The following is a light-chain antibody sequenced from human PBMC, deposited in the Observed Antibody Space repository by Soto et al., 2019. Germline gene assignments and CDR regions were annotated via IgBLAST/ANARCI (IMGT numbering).Light chain of an antibody. V-gene: IGLV2-14*01. CDR2: DVS. Sequence: QSALTQPASVSGSPGQSITISCTGTSSDAGGYNYVSWYQQHPGKAPKLMICDVSNRPSGVSNRFSGSKSGNTASLTISGLQAEDGADYYCSSYTSSSTLVFGGGTKVTVL. J-gene: IGLJ2*01. CDR1: SSDAGGYNY. CDR3: SSYTSSSTLV.